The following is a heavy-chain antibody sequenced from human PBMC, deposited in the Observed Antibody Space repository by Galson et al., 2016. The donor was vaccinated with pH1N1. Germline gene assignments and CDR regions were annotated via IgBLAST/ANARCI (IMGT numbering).Heavy chain of an antibody. CDR2: INWKSNNI. Sequence: SLRLSCAASGFTFDDYAMHWVRRAPGKGLEWVSGINWKSNNIVYADSVKGRFSISRDNAKRSLFLEMKSLRIEDTALYYCVRDVKGYFYYMDVWGKGTTDTVSS. CDR1: GFTFDDYA. J-gene: IGHJ6*03. V-gene: IGHV3-9*01. CDR3: VRDVKGYFYYMDV.